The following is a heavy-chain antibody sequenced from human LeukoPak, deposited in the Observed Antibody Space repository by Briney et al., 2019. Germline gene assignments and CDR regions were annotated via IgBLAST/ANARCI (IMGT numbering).Heavy chain of an antibody. V-gene: IGHV3-23*01. CDR3: AKDPYDSSGYFFDY. Sequence: GGSLRLSCAASGFTFSSYGMSWVRQAPGKGLEWVSGISGSGSRTYYADSVKGRFTISRDNSKNTLYLQMNSLRAEDTAVYYCAKDPYDSSGYFFDYWGQGALVTVSS. J-gene: IGHJ4*02. CDR2: ISGSGSRT. D-gene: IGHD3-22*01. CDR1: GFTFSSYG.